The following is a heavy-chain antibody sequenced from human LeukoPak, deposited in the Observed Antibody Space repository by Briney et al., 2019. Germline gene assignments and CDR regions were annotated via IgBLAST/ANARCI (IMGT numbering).Heavy chain of an antibody. CDR2: IYYSGST. J-gene: IGHJ4*02. CDR3: ARQVGARTVRGVFDY. D-gene: IGHD3-10*02. V-gene: IGHV4-39*01. CDR1: GGSISSSSYY. Sequence: SETLSLTCTVSGGSISSSSYYWGWIRQPPGKGLEWIGSIYYSGSTYYNPSLKSRVTISVDTSKNQFSLKLSSVTAADTAVYYCARQVGARTVRGVFDYWGQGTLVTVSS.